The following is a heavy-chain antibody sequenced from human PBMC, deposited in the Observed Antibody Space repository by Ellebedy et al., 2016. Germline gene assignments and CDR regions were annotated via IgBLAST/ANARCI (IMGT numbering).Heavy chain of an antibody. Sequence: GESLKISCNGSGYSFSTYWIAWMRQMPGKGLEWMGIIYPGDSDTSYSPSFQGQVTISVDKSISTAYLQWSSLKASDTAMYYCARRPSYEDDAFDIWGQGTMVTVSS. CDR3: ARRPSYEDDAFDI. CDR2: IYPGDSDT. J-gene: IGHJ3*02. CDR1: GYSFSTYW. V-gene: IGHV5-51*01. D-gene: IGHD5-12*01.